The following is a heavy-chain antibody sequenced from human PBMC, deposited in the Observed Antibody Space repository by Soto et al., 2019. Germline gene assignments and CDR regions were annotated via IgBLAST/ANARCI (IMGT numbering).Heavy chain of an antibody. CDR2: FDPEDGET. J-gene: IGHJ5*02. CDR3: ATERVLIGTEFNWFDP. Sequence: ASVKVSCKVSGYTLTELSMHWVLQAPGEGLEWMGGFDPEDGETIYAQKFQGRVTMTEDTSTDTAYMELSSLRSEDTAVYYCATERVLIGTEFNWFDPWGQGTLVTVSS. D-gene: IGHD3-22*01. V-gene: IGHV1-24*01. CDR1: GYTLTELS.